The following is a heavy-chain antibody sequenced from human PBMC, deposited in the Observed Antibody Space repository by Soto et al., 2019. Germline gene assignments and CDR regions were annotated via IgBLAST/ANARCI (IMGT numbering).Heavy chain of an antibody. D-gene: IGHD3-10*01. CDR1: GFTVTSNY. CDR3: AREAVRRGFDY. J-gene: IGHJ4*02. V-gene: IGHV3-66*01. Sequence: GGSLRLSCAASGFTVTSNYMSWVRQAPGKGLEWVSVIYSDGSTYYADSVKGRFTISRDNSKNTLYLQMNSLRAEDMAVYYCAREAVRRGFDYWGQGTLVTVSS. CDR2: IYSDGST.